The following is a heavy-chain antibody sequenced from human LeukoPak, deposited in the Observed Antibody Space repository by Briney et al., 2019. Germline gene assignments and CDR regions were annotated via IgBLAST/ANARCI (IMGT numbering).Heavy chain of an antibody. J-gene: IGHJ4*02. CDR3: AKDYYDTNGYPDY. V-gene: IGHV3-23*01. CDR2: ISGSGGST. CDR1: RFTVSSNY. D-gene: IGHD3-22*01. Sequence: PGGSLRLSCAASRFTVSSNYMSWVRQAPGKGLEWVAVISGSGGSTYYADSVKGRFTISRDNSKNTLYLQVNSLRAEDTAVYYCAKDYYDTNGYPDYRGRGTLVTVSS.